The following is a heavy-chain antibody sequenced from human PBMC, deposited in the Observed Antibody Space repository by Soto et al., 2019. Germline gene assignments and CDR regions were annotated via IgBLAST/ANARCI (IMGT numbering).Heavy chain of an antibody. CDR1: GCTFTSYA. CDR2: INAGNGNT. V-gene: IGHV1-3*01. J-gene: IGHJ6*02. CDR3: ARDSGGMDV. Sequence: VQLVQSGAEVKKPGASVKVSCKASGCTFTSYAVHWVRQAPGQRLEWMGWINAGNGNTKYSQKFQGRVTITRDTSANTSYMELSSLRSEDTAVYYCARDSGGMDVWGQGTTVSVSS.